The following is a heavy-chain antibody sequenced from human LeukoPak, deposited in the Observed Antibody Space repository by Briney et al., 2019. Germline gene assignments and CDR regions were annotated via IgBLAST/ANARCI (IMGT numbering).Heavy chain of an antibody. V-gene: IGHV3-7*01. CDR2: IKEDGSKK. CDR1: GFTFSNYG. D-gene: IGHD6-13*01. J-gene: IGHJ4*02. Sequence: GGSLRLSCAASGFTFSNYGMRWVRQAPGKGLEWVANIKEDGSKKYYADSVKGRFTISRDNARNSLYLQMDSLRAEDTAVYYCASGRQLGYWGQGTLVTVSS. CDR3: ASGRQLGY.